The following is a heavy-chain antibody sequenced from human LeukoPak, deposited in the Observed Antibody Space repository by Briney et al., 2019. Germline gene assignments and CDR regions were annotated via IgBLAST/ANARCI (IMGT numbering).Heavy chain of an antibody. V-gene: IGHV3-53*01. Sequence: GGSLRLSCAASGFTFSSYAMTWVRQAPGKGLEWVSIIYGGGNTYYADSVKGRFVISRDSSKNTLYLQMSSLRAEDTAVYYCARDDNWNDGRGLDDWGQGTLVTVSS. D-gene: IGHD1-1*01. J-gene: IGHJ4*02. CDR3: ARDDNWNDGRGLDD. CDR1: GFTFSSYA. CDR2: IYGGGNT.